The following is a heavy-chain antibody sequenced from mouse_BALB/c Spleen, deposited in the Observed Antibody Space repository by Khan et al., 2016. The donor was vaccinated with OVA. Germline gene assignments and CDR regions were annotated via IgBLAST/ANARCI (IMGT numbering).Heavy chain of an antibody. CDR3: ATSCYDGDYLDY. Sequence: EVELVESGGGLVQPGGSRKLSCAASGFTFSSYGMHWVRQAPEKGLEWVAYISGASGTIYYTDTVKGRFTISRDNPKNTLSLQMTSLMSEDTAMDYWATSCYDGDYLDYWGPGTTLTVSS. D-gene: IGHD2-12*01. CDR2: ISGASGTI. CDR1: GFTFSSYG. V-gene: IGHV5-17*02. J-gene: IGHJ2*01.